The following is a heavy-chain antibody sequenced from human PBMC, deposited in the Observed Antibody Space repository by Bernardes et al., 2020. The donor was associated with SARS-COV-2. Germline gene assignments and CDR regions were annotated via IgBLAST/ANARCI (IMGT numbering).Heavy chain of an antibody. CDR3: AKGDSSGWYGWFDP. D-gene: IGHD6-19*01. CDR2: ISYDGSNK. Sequence: WIRQAPGKGLEWVAVISYDGSNKYYADSVKGRFTISRDNSKNTLYLQMNSRRAEDTAVYYCAKGDSSGWYGWFDPWGQGTLVTVSS. V-gene: IGHV3-30*18. J-gene: IGHJ5*02.